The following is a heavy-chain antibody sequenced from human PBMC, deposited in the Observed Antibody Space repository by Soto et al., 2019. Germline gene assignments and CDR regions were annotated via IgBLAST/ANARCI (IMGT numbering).Heavy chain of an antibody. CDR1: GFTFRTYW. V-gene: IGHV3-7*05. CDR3: ARDGSTSWYSYDYHGMDV. D-gene: IGHD5-18*01. CDR2: INLDGREK. J-gene: IGHJ6*02. Sequence: EVQLVESGGGLVQPGGFLRLSCAASGFTFRTYWLSWVRQVPGTGLEWVANINLDGREKNYVDSVKGRFTISRDNSRNSLYLQMSSLRAEDTALYYCARDGSTSWYSYDYHGMDVWGQGTTVTVSS.